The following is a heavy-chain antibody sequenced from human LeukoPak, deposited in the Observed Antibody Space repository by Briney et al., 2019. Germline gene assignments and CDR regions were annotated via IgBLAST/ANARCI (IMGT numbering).Heavy chain of an antibody. Sequence: GSLRLSCAASGFTFSSYEMNWIRQPPGKGLEWIGSIYYSGSTYYNPSLKSRVTISVDTSKNQFSLKLSSVTAADTAVYYCAREEIPGIAVAGTYFDYWGQGTLVTVSS. CDR1: GFTFSSYE. CDR3: AREEIPGIAVAGTYFDY. V-gene: IGHV4-39*07. J-gene: IGHJ4*02. D-gene: IGHD6-19*01. CDR2: IYYSGST.